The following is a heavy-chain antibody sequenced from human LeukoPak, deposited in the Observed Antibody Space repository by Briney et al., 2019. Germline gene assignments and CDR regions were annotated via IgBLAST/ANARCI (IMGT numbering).Heavy chain of an antibody. D-gene: IGHD6-6*01. Sequence: GESLKISCKASGYSFTTHWIGWVRQKPGKGLEWMGIISPDDSDTRYSPSFQDQVNISADQSSNTTYLQWSSLKASDTAIYYCARPRREVAALDYWGQGTLVTVSS. J-gene: IGHJ4*02. CDR3: ARPRREVAALDY. V-gene: IGHV5-51*01. CDR2: ISPDDSDT. CDR1: GYSFTTHW.